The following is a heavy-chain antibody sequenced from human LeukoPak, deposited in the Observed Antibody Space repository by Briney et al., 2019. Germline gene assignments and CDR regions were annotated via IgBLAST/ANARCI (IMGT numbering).Heavy chain of an antibody. CDR1: GFTFSSSA. J-gene: IGHJ6*02. CDR3: ARGLRAGTGFQYYYGADV. D-gene: IGHD6-19*01. CDR2: ISASGGST. V-gene: IGHV3-23*01. Sequence: GGSLRLSCAASGFTFSSSAMSWVRQVPGKGLEWVSGISASGGSTYYADSVRGRFTISRDSSKNTLYVQMNSLRDEDTAVYYCARGLRAGTGFQYYYGADVWGQGTTVTVSS.